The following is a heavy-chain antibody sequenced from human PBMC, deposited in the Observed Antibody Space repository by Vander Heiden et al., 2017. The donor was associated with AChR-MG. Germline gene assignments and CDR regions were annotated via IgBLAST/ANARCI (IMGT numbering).Heavy chain of an antibody. CDR1: GFTFTNYH. D-gene: IGHD1-26*01. CDR3: ARELTGSFYFDF. V-gene: IGHV1-46*03. J-gene: IGHJ4*02. Sequence: QVQLVQSGAEVKKPGASLTVSCKTSGFTFTNYHMHWVRQAPGQGLEWVGTINPSLDSTHYAQKFQGRVRMTRDTSTKTVYMDMTSLRPEDTAVYVCARELTGSFYFDFWGQGSLVTVSS. CDR2: INPSLDST.